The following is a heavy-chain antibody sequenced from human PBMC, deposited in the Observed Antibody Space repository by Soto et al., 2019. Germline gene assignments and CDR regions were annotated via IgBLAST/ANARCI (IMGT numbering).Heavy chain of an antibody. CDR2: IYYSGST. CDR3: YRAPPKYSSSWCYMDV. Sequence: SETLSLTCTVSGGSISSGDYYWSWIRQPPGKGLEWIGYIYYSGSTYYNPSLKSRVTISVDTSKNQFSLKLSSVTAADTAVYYFYRAPPKYSSSWCYMDVWGKGTTVTVSS. V-gene: IGHV4-30-4*01. D-gene: IGHD6-13*01. J-gene: IGHJ6*03. CDR1: GGSISSGDYY.